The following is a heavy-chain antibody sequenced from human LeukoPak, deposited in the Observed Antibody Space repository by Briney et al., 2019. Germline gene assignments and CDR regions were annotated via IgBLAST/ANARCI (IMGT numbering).Heavy chain of an antibody. V-gene: IGHV1-69*13. D-gene: IGHD3-16*01. Sequence: GASVKVSCKASGYTFPSYYMHWVRQAPGQGLEWMGGIIPIFGTANYAQKFQGRVTITADESTSTAYMELSSLRSENTAVYYCARVNGVGRWGGYFDYWGQGTLVTVSS. CDR1: GYTFPSYY. J-gene: IGHJ4*02. CDR3: ARVNGVGRWGGYFDY. CDR2: IIPIFGTA.